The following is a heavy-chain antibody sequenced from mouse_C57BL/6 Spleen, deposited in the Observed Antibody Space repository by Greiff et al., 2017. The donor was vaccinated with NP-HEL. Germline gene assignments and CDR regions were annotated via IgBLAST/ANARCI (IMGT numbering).Heavy chain of an antibody. CDR1: GFSLSTSGMG. J-gene: IGHJ1*03. V-gene: IGHV8-12*01. CDR3: ARPYDYYWYFDV. D-gene: IGHD2-4*01. Sequence: QVTLKECGPGILQSSQTLSLTCSFSGFSLSTSGMGVSWIRQPSGKGLEWLAHIYWDDDKRYNPSLKSRLTISKDTSRNQVFLKITSVDTADTATYYCARPYDYYWYFDVWGTGTTVTVSS. CDR2: IYWDDDK.